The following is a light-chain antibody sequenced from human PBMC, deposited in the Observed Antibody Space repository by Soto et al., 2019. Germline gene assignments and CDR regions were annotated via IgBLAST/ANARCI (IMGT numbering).Light chain of an antibody. CDR3: QQYNIWPPVT. J-gene: IGKJ4*01. Sequence: EIVMTQSPATLSVSPGERVTLSCRASQSVNSNLAWYQQKPGQAPRLLIYGASTRATGIPARFSGGGSGTEFTLTISGLQSEDFAVYFCQQYNIWPPVTFGGGTKVDIK. V-gene: IGKV3D-15*01. CDR1: QSVNSN. CDR2: GAS.